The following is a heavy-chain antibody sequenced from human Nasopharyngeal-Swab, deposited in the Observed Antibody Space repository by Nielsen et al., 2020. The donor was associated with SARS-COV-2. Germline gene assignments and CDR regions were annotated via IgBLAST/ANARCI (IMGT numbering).Heavy chain of an antibody. J-gene: IGHJ6*02. V-gene: IGHV3-21*01. CDR2: ISSSTSYI. CDR3: ARDGFGESPYYYYYGMDV. D-gene: IGHD3-10*01. Sequence: GESLKISCAASGFTFSNYSMNWVRQAPGKGLEWVSSISSSTSYIYYADSAKGRFTISRDNAKNSLYLQINSLRAEDTAVYYCARDGFGESPYYYYYGMDVWGQGTTVTVSS. CDR1: GFTFSNYS.